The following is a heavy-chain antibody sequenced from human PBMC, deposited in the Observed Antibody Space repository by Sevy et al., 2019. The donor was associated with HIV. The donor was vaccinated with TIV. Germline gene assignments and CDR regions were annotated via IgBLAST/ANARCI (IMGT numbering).Heavy chain of an antibody. CDR2: INGDGSST. D-gene: IGHD6-19*01. Sequence: GGSLRLSCAASGFTFSNYWIHWVRQAPGKGLVWVSRINGDGSSTSYADSVKGRFTISRDNAKNTLYLQMNSLTAEDTAVYYCARKLITVAGMLYYFDFWGQRTLVTVSS. CDR1: GFTFSNYW. J-gene: IGHJ4*02. CDR3: ARKLITVAGMLYYFDF. V-gene: IGHV3-74*01.